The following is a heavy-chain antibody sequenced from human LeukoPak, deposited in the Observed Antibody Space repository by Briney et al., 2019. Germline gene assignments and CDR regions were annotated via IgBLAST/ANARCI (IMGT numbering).Heavy chain of an antibody. CDR2: INPNSGGT. D-gene: IGHD6-13*01. V-gene: IGHV1-2*02. J-gene: IGHJ4*02. CDR1: GYTFTGYY. Sequence: GALVKVSCKASGYTFTGYYMHWVRQAPGQGLEWMGWINPNSGGTNYAQQFQGRVTMTTDTSISTAYMELSRLRSDDTAMYYCARDYRAAGSVDYWGQGTLVTVSS. CDR3: ARDYRAAGSVDY.